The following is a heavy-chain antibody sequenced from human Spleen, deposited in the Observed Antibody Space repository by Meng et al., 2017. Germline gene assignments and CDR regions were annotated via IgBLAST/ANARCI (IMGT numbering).Heavy chain of an antibody. J-gene: IGHJ4*02. V-gene: IGHV4-31*03. CDR1: GDSISSGGYY. D-gene: IGHD5-24*01. CDR2: IYYSGTT. CDR3: ARSPGYRFDY. Sequence: QVQLQESGPGLVKPSQTLSLTCTVSGDSISSGGYYWSWIRQHPGKGLEWIGFIYYSGTTSYNPSLTSRVTISVDTSKNQFSLKLSSVTAADTAVYYCARSPGYRFDYWGQGTLVTVSS.